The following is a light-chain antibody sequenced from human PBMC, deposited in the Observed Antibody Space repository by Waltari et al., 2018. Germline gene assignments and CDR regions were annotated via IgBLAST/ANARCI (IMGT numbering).Light chain of an antibody. CDR1: QSINDH. CDR2: GAS. CDR3: QHTYGTLRT. V-gene: IGKV1-39*01. Sequence: DIPITQSPSSLSASVGDRVTITCRASQSINDHLNWYQQKPGKAPKLLIYGASSLQSGVPSRFSGSGSGADFTLTISSLQPEDFATYYCQHTYGTLRTFGQGTKVGI. J-gene: IGKJ1*01.